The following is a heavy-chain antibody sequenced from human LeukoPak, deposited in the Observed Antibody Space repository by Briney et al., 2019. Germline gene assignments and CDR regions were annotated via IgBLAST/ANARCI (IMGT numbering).Heavy chain of an antibody. Sequence: PGGSLRLSCAASGFTFSSYWMNWARQAPGKGLEWVASINHNGNVNYYVDSVKGRFTISRDNAKNSLYLQMNSLRAEDTAVYYCARAPTSLFDYWGQGTLVTVSS. J-gene: IGHJ4*02. V-gene: IGHV3-7*01. CDR2: INHNGNVN. D-gene: IGHD3-10*01. CDR1: GFTFSSYW. CDR3: ARAPTSLFDY.